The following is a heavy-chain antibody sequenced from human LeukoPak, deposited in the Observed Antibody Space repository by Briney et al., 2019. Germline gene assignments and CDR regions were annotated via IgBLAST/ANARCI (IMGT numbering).Heavy chain of an antibody. CDR1: GGSFSGYY. J-gene: IGHJ4*02. D-gene: IGHD4-23*01. CDR2: INDSGST. Sequence: SETLSLTCGVYGGSFSGYYWSWIRQLPGKGLEWIGEINDSGSTNYNPSLKSRATISADTSKNQFSLNLSSVTAADTAVYYCARHMLGGKRSFDSWGQGTLVTVSS. V-gene: IGHV4-34*01. CDR3: ARHMLGGKRSFDS.